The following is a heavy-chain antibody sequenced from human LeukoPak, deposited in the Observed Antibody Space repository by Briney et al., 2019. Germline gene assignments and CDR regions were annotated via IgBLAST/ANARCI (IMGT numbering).Heavy chain of an antibody. D-gene: IGHD2-2*01. Sequence: ASVKVSCKATRYIFTNYGITWLRESAGQRREWLGWISGFKANAHDAQNVQRRVTLTTDTSTNTAYMKLRGLTSDDTAMYYCARVGRGCSSIRCYWEDWFDPWGQGTLVIVSS. CDR3: ARVGRGCSSIRCYWEDWFDP. CDR2: ISGFKANA. CDR1: RYIFTNYG. V-gene: IGHV1-18*01. J-gene: IGHJ5*02.